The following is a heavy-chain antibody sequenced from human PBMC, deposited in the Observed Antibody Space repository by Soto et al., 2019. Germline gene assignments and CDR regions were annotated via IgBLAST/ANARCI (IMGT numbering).Heavy chain of an antibody. CDR2: INHTGRT. Sequence: QVHLQQWGAGLLKPSETLSLTCAVYGGSFSGYYWSWIRQPPGKGLEWIGAINHTGRTNFNPSLNSRVSIAVDTSKKQFALKLSSVTAADTAVYYCAAHLKTTITVYWYFDLWGRGRLVTVSS. V-gene: IGHV4-34*01. J-gene: IGHJ2*01. CDR3: AAHLKTTITVYWYFDL. D-gene: IGHD5-12*01. CDR1: GGSFSGYY.